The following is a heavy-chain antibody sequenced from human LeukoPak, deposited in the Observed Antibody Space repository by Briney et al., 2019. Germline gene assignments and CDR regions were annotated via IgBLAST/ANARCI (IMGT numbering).Heavy chain of an antibody. CDR3: VKERPDYYFDY. CDR1: AFTYSSYA. D-gene: IGHD3-3*01. Sequence: GGSLRLSCGASAFTYSSYAKAWLRQAPGKGLEWVSTISSTGVNTYYADSVKGRFTISRDNSKNTLSLQMNSLRAEDTAVYYCVKERPDYYFDYWGQGALVTVSS. CDR2: ISSTGVNT. J-gene: IGHJ4*02. V-gene: IGHV3-23*01.